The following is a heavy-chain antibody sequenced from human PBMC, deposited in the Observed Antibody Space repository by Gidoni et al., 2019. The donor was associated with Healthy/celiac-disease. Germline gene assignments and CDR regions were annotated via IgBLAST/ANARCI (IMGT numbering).Heavy chain of an antibody. D-gene: IGHD1-26*01. CDR2: SSGSGGST. J-gene: IGHJ4*02. V-gene: IGHV3-23*01. CDR3: AKDRVAILPAEFDY. CDR1: GSPFSSYA. Sequence: EVQLLESGGGLVQPGGSLRLSCAASGSPFSSYAMSWVRPAPGKGLGWVSASSGSGGSTYYADAVKGRFTISRDNSKNTLYLQMNSLRAEDTAVYYCAKDRVAILPAEFDYWGQGTLVTVSS.